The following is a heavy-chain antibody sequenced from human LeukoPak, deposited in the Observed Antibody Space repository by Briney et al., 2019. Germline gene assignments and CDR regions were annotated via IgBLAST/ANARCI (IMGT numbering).Heavy chain of an antibody. J-gene: IGHJ6*03. V-gene: IGHV4-34*01. Sequence: SETLSLTCTVSGGSISNYYWSWIRQPPGKGLEWIGEINHSGSTNYNPSLKSRVTISVDTSKNQFSLKLSSVTAADTAVYYCARGLRQLVLSVYYYYMDVWGKGTTVTVSS. CDR2: INHSGST. D-gene: IGHD6-6*01. CDR1: GGSISNYY. CDR3: ARGLRQLVLSVYYYYMDV.